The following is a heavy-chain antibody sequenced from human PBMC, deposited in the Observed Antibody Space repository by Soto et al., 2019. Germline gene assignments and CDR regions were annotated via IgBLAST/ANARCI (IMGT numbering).Heavy chain of an antibody. CDR3: AHSGGAFVEMSYWEY. D-gene: IGHD2-21*01. CDR1: GFSLTTSGVG. V-gene: IGHV2-5*02. Sequence: QITLKESGPPLVKPTQTLTLTCTFSGFSLTTSGVGVNWIRQPPGKALEWLAIIFWDDDRRYSPSLKSRLTITKETYKNHVVLTMTNMDPVETSTYYCAHSGGAFVEMSYWEYWGQGTLVTVSS. J-gene: IGHJ4*02. CDR2: IFWDDDR.